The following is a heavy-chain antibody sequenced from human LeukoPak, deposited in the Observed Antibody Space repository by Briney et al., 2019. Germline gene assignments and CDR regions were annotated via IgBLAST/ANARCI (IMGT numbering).Heavy chain of an antibody. Sequence: GGSLRLSCAASGFTFDRFTIHWVRQTPGKGLEWVSVIYSGGSTYYADSVKGRFTISRDNSKNTLYLQMNSLRAEDTAVYYCARGRGPPYAFDIWGQGAMATVSS. CDR3: ARGRGPPYAFDI. J-gene: IGHJ3*02. CDR1: GFTFDRFT. V-gene: IGHV3-66*01. CDR2: IYSGGST.